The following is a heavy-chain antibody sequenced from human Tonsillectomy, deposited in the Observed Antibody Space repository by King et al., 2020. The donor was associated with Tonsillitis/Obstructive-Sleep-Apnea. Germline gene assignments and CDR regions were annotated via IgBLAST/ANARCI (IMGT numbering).Heavy chain of an antibody. CDR3: ARAGGVWAHFDY. J-gene: IGHJ4*02. Sequence: QLVQSGAEVKKPGSSVKVSCKASGGTFTSYVISWVRQAPGQGLEWMGGIIPIFGTANYAQKFQGRVTVTADESTSTAYMELSSLRSEDTAVYYWARAGGVWAHFDYWGQGTLVTVSS. D-gene: IGHD3-16*01. CDR2: IIPIFGTA. V-gene: IGHV1-69*01. CDR1: GGTFTSYV.